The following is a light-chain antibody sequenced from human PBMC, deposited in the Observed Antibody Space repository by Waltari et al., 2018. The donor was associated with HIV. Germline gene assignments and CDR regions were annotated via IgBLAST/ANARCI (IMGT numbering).Light chain of an antibody. J-gene: IGLJ3*02. CDR1: SSDL. CDR2: EVS. CDR3: CSYVGSGTWV. V-gene: IGLV2-23*02. Sequence: SALTQPASVSGSPGQSITISCTGTSSDLVSWYQQHPDKAPKVMIFEVSKRPSGVSNRFSGSKSGNTASLTISGLQAEDEADYYCCSYVGSGTWVFGGGTKLTVL.